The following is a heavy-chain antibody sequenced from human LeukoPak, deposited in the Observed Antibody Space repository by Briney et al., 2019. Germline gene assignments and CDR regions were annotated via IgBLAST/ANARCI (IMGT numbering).Heavy chain of an antibody. CDR3: ARKGPAAGLSRWFDP. CDR1: GGSFSGYY. CDR2: INHSGST. V-gene: IGHV4-34*01. D-gene: IGHD6-13*01. J-gene: IGHJ5*02. Sequence: SETLSLTCAVYGGSFSGYYWSWIRQPPGKGLEWIGEINHSGSTNYNPSLKSRVTISVDTSKKQFALKLSSVTAADTAVYYCARKGPAAGLSRWFDPWGQGTLVTVSS.